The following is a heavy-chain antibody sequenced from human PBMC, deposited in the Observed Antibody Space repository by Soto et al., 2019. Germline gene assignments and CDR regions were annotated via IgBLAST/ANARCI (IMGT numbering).Heavy chain of an antibody. V-gene: IGHV6-1*01. CDR3: AGAYCGGDCSTDYYYYYGMDV. J-gene: IGHJ6*02. Sequence: SQTLSLTCAISGDSVSSNSAAWNWIRQSPSRGLEWLGRTYYRSKWYNDYAVSVKSRITINPGTSKNQFSLQLNSVTAADTAVYYCAGAYCGGDCSTDYYYYYGMDVWGQGTTVTVSS. CDR1: GDSVSSNSAA. CDR2: TYYRSKWYN. D-gene: IGHD2-21*02.